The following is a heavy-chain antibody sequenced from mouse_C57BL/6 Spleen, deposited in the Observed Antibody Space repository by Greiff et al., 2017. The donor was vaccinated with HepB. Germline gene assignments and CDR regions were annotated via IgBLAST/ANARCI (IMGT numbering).Heavy chain of an antibody. V-gene: IGHV1-50*01. D-gene: IGHD1-1*01. Sequence: QVHVKQPGAELVKPGASVKLSCKASGYTFTSYWMQWVKQRPGQGLEWIGEIDPSDSYTNYNQKFKGKATLTVDTSSSTAYMQLSSLTSEDSAVYYCARNYGPWGQGTTLTVSS. J-gene: IGHJ2*01. CDR1: GYTFTSYW. CDR3: ARNYGP. CDR2: IDPSDSYT.